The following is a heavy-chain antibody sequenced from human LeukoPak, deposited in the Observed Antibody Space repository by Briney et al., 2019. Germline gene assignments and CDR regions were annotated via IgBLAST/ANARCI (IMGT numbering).Heavy chain of an antibody. CDR2: TYYSGST. J-gene: IGHJ4*02. D-gene: IGHD5-12*01. Sequence: KPSETLSLTCTVSGGSISSYYWSWIRQPPGKGLEWIGYTYYSGSTNYNPSLKSRVTISVDTSKNQFSLKLSSVTAADTAVHYCASYSGYGLYFDYWGQGTLVTVSS. V-gene: IGHV4-59*01. CDR3: ASYSGYGLYFDY. CDR1: GGSISSYY.